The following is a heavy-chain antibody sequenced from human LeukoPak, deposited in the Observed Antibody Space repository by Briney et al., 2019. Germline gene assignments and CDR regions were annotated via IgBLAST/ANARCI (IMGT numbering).Heavy chain of an antibody. D-gene: IGHD6-19*01. J-gene: IGHJ4*02. CDR3: ARRTSSGVDY. CDR2: INHSGTT. V-gene: IGHV4-34*01. Sequence: SETLSLTCAVYGGSFSNYYWSWIRQPPGKGLEWIGEINHSGTTNYNPSLKSRVTISVDTPKNQFSLKLSSVTAADTAVYYCARRTSSGVDYWGQGTLVTVSS. CDR1: GGSFSNYY.